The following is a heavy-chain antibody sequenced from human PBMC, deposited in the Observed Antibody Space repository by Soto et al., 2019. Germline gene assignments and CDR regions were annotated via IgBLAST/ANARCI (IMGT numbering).Heavy chain of an antibody. D-gene: IGHD3-16*02. CDR1: GASISDYQ. CDR3: ARMRGLGVISPYFNY. J-gene: IGHJ4*02. CDR2: IYYSGRT. Sequence: QVQLQKSGPGLVKPSETLSLTHSVSGASISDYQWNWIRQPPGKGLEWIGNIYYSGRTNYNPSLKSRLSLSFDSSTQLCSLGLRAVTAADTSGYYCARMRGLGVISPYFNYGGQGALVSVSS. V-gene: IGHV4-59*01.